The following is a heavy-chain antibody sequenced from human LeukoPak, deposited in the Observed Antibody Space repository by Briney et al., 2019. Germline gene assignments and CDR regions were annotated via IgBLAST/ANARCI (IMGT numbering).Heavy chain of an antibody. V-gene: IGHV5-51*01. CDR3: ARLSRAVLTSCMDV. D-gene: IGHD6-19*01. CDR2: IYPGDSAT. Sequence: GGSLKISCQGSGSPFTSYTIAWARQLPGKGLEWIGTIYPGDSATTYSPSLQGQDTISADKSISTAYLQWSSLKASDTAMCFCARLSRAVLTSCMDVWGKATTVTVSS. J-gene: IGHJ6*04. CDR1: GSPFTSYT.